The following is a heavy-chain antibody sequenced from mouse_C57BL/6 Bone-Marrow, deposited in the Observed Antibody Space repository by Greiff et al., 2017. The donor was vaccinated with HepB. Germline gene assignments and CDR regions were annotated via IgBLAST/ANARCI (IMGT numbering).Heavy chain of an antibody. D-gene: IGHD1-1*01. CDR1: GYSFTDYN. Sequence: VHVKQSGPELVKPGASVKISCKASGYSFTDYNMNWVKQSNGKSLEWIGVINPNYGTTSYNQKFKGKATLTVDQSSSTAYMQLNSLTSEDSAVYYCARYSNYYGSSYVDYWGQGTTLTVSS. CDR2: INPNYGTT. CDR3: ARYSNYYGSSYVDY. J-gene: IGHJ2*01. V-gene: IGHV1-39*01.